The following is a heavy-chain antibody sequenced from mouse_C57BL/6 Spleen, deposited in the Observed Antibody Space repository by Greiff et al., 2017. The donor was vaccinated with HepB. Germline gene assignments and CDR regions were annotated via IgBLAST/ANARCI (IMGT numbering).Heavy chain of an antibody. J-gene: IGHJ4*01. Sequence: EVQLVESGGGLVQPKGSLKLSCAASGFSFNTYAMNWVRQAPGKGLEWVARIRSKSNNYATYYADSVKDRFTISRDDSESMLYLQMNNLKTEDTAIYYCVSGYDPPDAMDYWGQGTSVTVSS. CDR2: IRSKSNNYAT. CDR1: GFSFNTYA. CDR3: VSGYDPPDAMDY. D-gene: IGHD2-2*01. V-gene: IGHV10-1*01.